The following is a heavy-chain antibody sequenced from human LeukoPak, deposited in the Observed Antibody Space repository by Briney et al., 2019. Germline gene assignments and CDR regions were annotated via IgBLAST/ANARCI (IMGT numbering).Heavy chain of an antibody. D-gene: IGHD3-10*01. CDR2: IIPIFGTA. CDR1: RGTFSSYA. CDR3: AADYYSFGFGELWGPFDY. Sequence: GASVKVSCKASRGTFSSYAISWVRQAPGQGLEWMGGIIPIFGTANYAQKFQGRVTITADESTSTAYMELSSLRSEDTAVYYCAADYYSFGFGELWGPFDYWGQGTLVTVSS. V-gene: IGHV1-69*13. J-gene: IGHJ4*02.